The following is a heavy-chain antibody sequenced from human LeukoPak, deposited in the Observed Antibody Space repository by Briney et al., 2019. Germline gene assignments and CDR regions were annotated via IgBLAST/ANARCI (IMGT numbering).Heavy chain of an antibody. CDR1: GGSISSYY. D-gene: IGHD3-3*01. CDR3: ARGLSDFSSGYYPYYFDY. V-gene: IGHV4-59*01. CDR2: IYYSGST. J-gene: IGHJ4*02. Sequence: SEALSLTCTVSGGSISSYYWSWIRQPPGKGLEWIGYIYYSGSTNYNPSLKSRVTISVDTSKNQFSLKLSSVTAADTAVYYCARGLSDFSSGYYPYYFDYWGQGTLVTVSS.